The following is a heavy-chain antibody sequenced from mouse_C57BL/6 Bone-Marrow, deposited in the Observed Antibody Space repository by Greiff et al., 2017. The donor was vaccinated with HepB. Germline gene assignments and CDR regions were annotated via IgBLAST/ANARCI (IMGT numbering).Heavy chain of an antibody. V-gene: IGHV1-74*01. J-gene: IGHJ1*03. CDR2: IHPSDSDT. CDR3: AMRLPPLNFDV. D-gene: IGHD5-5*01. Sequence: QVQLKQPGAELVKPGASVKVSCKASGYTFTSYWMHWVKQRPGQGLEWIGRIHPSDSDTNYNQKFKGKATLTVDKSSSTAYMQLSSLTSEDSAVYYCAMRLPPLNFDVWGTGTTVTVSS. CDR1: GYTFTSYW.